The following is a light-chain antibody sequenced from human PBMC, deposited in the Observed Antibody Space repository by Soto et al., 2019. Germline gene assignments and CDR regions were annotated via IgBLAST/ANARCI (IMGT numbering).Light chain of an antibody. CDR1: SIDIAPYNY. CDR3: SSYTSSTTYV. CDR2: EVS. V-gene: IGLV2-14*01. J-gene: IGLJ1*01. Sequence: QSALTQPASVSGSPGQSLTISYTGTSIDIAPYNYVSWYQQHPGKAPKLIIYEVSYRPSGISNRFSGSKSGNTASLTISGLQAEDEADYYCSSYTSSTTYVFGNGTKVTVL.